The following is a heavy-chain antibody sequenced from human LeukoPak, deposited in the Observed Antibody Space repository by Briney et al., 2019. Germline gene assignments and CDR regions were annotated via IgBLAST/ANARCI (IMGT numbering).Heavy chain of an antibody. Sequence: PGGSPRLSCAASGFTFSSYAMSWVRQAPGKGLEWVSAISGSGGSTYYADSVKGRFTISRDNSKNTLYLQMNSLRAEDTAVYYCAKAPDNLNGWYYGDYWGQGTLVTVSS. CDR2: ISGSGGST. V-gene: IGHV3-23*01. D-gene: IGHD6-19*01. CDR3: AKAPDNLNGWYYGDY. CDR1: GFTFSSYA. J-gene: IGHJ4*02.